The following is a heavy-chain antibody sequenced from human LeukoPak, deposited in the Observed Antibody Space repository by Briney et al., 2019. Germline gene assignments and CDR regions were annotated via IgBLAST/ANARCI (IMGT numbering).Heavy chain of an antibody. J-gene: IGHJ6*02. D-gene: IGHD6-13*01. CDR2: IYYSGST. CDR3: ARDRPSGYSSSWYDYYYYGMDV. CDR1: GGSISSYY. V-gene: IGHV4-59*01. Sequence: PSETLSLTCTVSGGSISSYYWSWIRQPPGKGLEWIGYIYYSGSTNYNPSLKSRVTISVDTSKNQFSLKLSSVTAADTAVCYCARDRPSGYSSSWYDYYYYGMDVWGQGTTVTVSS.